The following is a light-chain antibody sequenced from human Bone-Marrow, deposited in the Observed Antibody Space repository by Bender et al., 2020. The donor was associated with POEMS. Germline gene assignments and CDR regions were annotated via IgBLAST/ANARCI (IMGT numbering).Light chain of an antibody. CDR1: DVGSKS. Sequence: SYVLTQPPSVSVAPGQTARIACGTKDVGSKSVHWYQQKPGQAPVLVIYDDSDRPSGIPERFSGSNSGNTATLTITRVEVGDEADYYCQVWDSSSDHHWVFGGGTKLTVL. V-gene: IGLV3-21*02. CDR3: QVWDSSSDHHWV. CDR2: DDS. J-gene: IGLJ3*02.